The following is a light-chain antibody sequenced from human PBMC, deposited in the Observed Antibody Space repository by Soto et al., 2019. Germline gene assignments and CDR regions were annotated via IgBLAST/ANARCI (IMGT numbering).Light chain of an antibody. CDR1: QSVLYSSNNKNY. CDR2: LAS. V-gene: IGKV4-1*01. J-gene: IGKJ1*01. Sequence: DIVMTQSPDSLAVSLGERATINCKSSQSVLYSSNNKNYLAWYQQKPGQPPRLLIYLASTRESGVPDRFSGSGSGTDLTLTISSLQAEDVAVYYCQQYYSTPPTFGQGTKVEIK. CDR3: QQYYSTPPT.